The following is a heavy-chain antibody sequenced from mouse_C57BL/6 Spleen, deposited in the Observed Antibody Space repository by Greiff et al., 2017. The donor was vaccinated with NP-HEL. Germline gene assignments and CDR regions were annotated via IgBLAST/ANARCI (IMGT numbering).Heavy chain of an antibody. CDR3: ARTGDYGDYAMDY. CDR1: GFSLTSYG. D-gene: IGHD2-4*01. J-gene: IGHJ4*01. Sequence: VQLQQSGPGLVQPSQSLSITCTVSGFSLTSYGVHWFRQSPGKGLEWLGVIRSGGSTDYNAAFISRLSISKDNSKSQVVFKMNSLQADDTAIYYCARTGDYGDYAMDYWGQGTSVTVSS. V-gene: IGHV2-2*01. CDR2: IRSGGST.